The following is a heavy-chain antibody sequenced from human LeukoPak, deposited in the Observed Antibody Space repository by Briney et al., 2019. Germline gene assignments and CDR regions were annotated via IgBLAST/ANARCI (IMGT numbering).Heavy chain of an antibody. J-gene: IGHJ5*02. CDR3: ARDPYSSGVNWFDP. CDR2: IWYDGSNK. D-gene: IGHD6-25*01. CDR1: GFTFSSYG. V-gene: IGHV3-33*01. Sequence: GGSLRLSCAASGFTFSSYGMHWVRQAPGNGLEWVAVIWYDGSNKYYADSVKGRFTISRDNSKNTLYLQMNSLRAEDTAVYYCARDPYSSGVNWFDPWGQGTLVTVSS.